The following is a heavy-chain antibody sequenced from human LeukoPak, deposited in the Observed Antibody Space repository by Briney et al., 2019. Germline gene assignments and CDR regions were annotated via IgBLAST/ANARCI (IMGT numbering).Heavy chain of an antibody. D-gene: IGHD3-16*02. J-gene: IGHJ3*02. Sequence: ASVKVSCKASGYTFTSYDINWVRQATGQGLEWMGWMNPNSGNTGYAQKFQGRVTITRNTSISTAYMELSSLRSEDTAVYYCARAHYDYVWGSYRDAFDIWGQGTMVTVSS. CDR1: GYTFTSYD. V-gene: IGHV1-8*03. CDR2: MNPNSGNT. CDR3: ARAHYDYVWGSYRDAFDI.